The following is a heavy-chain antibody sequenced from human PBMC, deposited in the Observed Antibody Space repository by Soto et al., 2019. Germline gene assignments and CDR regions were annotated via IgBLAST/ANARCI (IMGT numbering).Heavy chain of an antibody. Sequence: HPGGSLRLSCAASGFTFSSYAMHWVRQAPGKGLEWVAVISYDGSNKYYADSVKGRFTISRDNSKNTLYLQMNSLRAEDTAVYYCARDFQQLANYYYYGMDVWGQGTTVTVSS. V-gene: IGHV3-30-3*01. CDR2: ISYDGSNK. D-gene: IGHD6-13*01. J-gene: IGHJ6*02. CDR1: GFTFSSYA. CDR3: ARDFQQLANYYYYGMDV.